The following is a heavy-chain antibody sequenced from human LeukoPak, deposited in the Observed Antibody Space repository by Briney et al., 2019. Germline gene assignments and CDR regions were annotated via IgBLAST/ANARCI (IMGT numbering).Heavy chain of an antibody. CDR3: ARGQSRVGYSSPPYYYYYYYMDV. CDR1: GGSFSGYY. CDR2: INHSGST. Sequence: SETLSLTCAVYGGSFSGYYWSWIRQPPGKGLEWIGEINHSGSTNYNPSLKSRVTISVDTSKNQFSLKLSSVTAADTAVYYCARGQSRVGYSSPPYYYYYYYMDVWGKGTTVTVSS. V-gene: IGHV4-34*01. J-gene: IGHJ6*03. D-gene: IGHD6-13*01.